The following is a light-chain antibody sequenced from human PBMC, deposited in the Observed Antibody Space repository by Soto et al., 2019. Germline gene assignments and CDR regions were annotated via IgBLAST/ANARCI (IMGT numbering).Light chain of an antibody. CDR1: PGIGNG. CDR2: GAS. J-gene: IGKJ1*01. Sequence: IPVTQCPSSVCGSXGDRVTICCRARPGIGNGLGWYQQKPGKPPKFXXYGASNLQGGGPTRFSGSGSGTDFTRAISSLQPEDSATYYGLQDINYPWTFGQGTKVDIK. V-gene: IGKV1-6*01. CDR3: LQDINYPWT.